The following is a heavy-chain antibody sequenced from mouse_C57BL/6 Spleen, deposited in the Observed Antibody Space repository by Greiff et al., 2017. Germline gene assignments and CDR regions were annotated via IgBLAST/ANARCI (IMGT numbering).Heavy chain of an antibody. CDR1: GFSFNTYA. V-gene: IGHV10-1*01. CDR2: IRSKSNNYAT. J-gene: IGHJ1*03. Sequence: EVMLVESGGGLVQPKGSLKLSCAASGFSFNTYAMNWVRQAPGKGLEWVARIRSKSNNYATYYADSVKDRFTISRDDSESMLYLQMNNLKTEDTAMYYCVRITTVSWYFDVWGTGTTVTVSS. CDR3: VRITTVSWYFDV. D-gene: IGHD1-1*01.